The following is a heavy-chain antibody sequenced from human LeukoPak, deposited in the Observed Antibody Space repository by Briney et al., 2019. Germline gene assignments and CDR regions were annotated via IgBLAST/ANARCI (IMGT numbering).Heavy chain of an antibody. J-gene: IGHJ5*02. CDR1: GYSFNSYG. Sequence: ASVKVSCKASGYSFNSYGISWVRQAPGQGLEWMGWINTYKGNTNYAQKFQGRVSMTTDRPTSTAYLELRSLRSDDTAVYYCARDQKVGTTATYTPFDPWGQGTLVTVSS. V-gene: IGHV1-18*01. D-gene: IGHD1-26*01. CDR3: ARDQKVGTTATYTPFDP. CDR2: INTYKGNT.